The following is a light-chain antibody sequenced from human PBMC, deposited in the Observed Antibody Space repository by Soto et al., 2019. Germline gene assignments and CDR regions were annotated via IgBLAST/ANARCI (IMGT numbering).Light chain of an antibody. CDR3: QQSYSSPPT. Sequence: DIQITQSPSSLSASVGDRVTITCRASQSISTYLIWYQQKPGKAPKLLIYATSSLQSGVPSRCSGSGSGTDFTLTISSLQPEDFATYYCQQSYSSPPTFGQGTKVDIK. CDR2: ATS. V-gene: IGKV1-39*01. CDR1: QSISTY. J-gene: IGKJ1*01.